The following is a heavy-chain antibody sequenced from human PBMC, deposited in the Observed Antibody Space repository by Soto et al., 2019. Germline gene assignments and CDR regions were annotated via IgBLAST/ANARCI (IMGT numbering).Heavy chain of an antibody. CDR1: GYRFTSYW. CDR3: ARKDKSGYFNWFDP. D-gene: IGHD3-22*01. Sequence: GESLKISCRTSGYRFTSYWIAWVRQMPGKGLEWMGIIFPSDSDTRYSPSFQGQVTISADRSTSTVFLQWTSLKASDTAVYFCARKDKSGYFNWFDPWGQGTLVTVSS. J-gene: IGHJ5*02. CDR2: IFPSDSDT. V-gene: IGHV5-51*01.